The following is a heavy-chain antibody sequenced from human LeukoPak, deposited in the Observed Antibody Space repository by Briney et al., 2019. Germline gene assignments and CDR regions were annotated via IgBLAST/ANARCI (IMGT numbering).Heavy chain of an antibody. CDR2: IRSKAYGGTT. D-gene: IGHD6-19*01. Sequence: PGGSLRLSCTASGFTFGDYAMSWARQAPGKGLEWVGFIRSKAYGGTTDYAASVKGRFTISRDDSKSIAYLQMNSLKTEDTAVYYCTKVAASSGWYYFDYWGQGTLVTVSS. V-gene: IGHV3-49*04. CDR1: GFTFGDYA. CDR3: TKVAASSGWYYFDY. J-gene: IGHJ4*02.